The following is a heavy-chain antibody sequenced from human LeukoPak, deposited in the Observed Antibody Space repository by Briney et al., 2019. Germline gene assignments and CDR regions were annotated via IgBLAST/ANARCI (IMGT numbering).Heavy chain of an antibody. CDR2: VSGDNDRK. V-gene: IGHV1-18*01. J-gene: IGHJ4*02. D-gene: IGHD3-22*01. Sequence: AAVTVSHTPSVYTFSIYGITWVRQAPGQGRGWMGSVSGDNDRKDYVQKFEEKETFTTDKTTNTDYMDKRRERDNNTAVYLCERGRIFFDGSGHYYPDYWGRGTLVTVSS. CDR3: ERGRIFFDGSGHYYPDY. CDR1: VYTFSIYG.